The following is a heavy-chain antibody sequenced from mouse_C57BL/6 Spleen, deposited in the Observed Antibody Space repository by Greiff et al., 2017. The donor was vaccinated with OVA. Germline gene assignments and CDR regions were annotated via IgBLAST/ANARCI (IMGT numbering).Heavy chain of an antibody. CDR2: IWSDGST. J-gene: IGHJ4*01. CDR1: GFSLTSYG. D-gene: IGHD1-1*01. Sequence: QVQLKESGPGLVAPSQSLSITCTVSGFSLTSYGVHWVRQPPGKGLEWLVVIWSDGSTTYNSALKSRLSISKDNSKSQVFLKMNSLQTDDTSMYYCASTVVENYYAMDYWGQGTSVTVSS. V-gene: IGHV2-6*03. CDR3: ASTVVENYYAMDY.